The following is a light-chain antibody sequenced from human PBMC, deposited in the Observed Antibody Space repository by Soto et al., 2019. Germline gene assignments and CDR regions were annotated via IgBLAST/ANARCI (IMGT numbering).Light chain of an antibody. CDR1: QSLSNNF. CDR2: EAS. CDR3: QQYSISPRA. Sequence: EIVLMQSPGTLSLSPGERATLSCRASQSLSNNFLAWYQQKPGQAPRLLIYEASNRATGTPDRFSGSGSGTDFTLTISRLEPEDFAVYYCQQYSISPRAFGQGTKVEIK. J-gene: IGKJ1*01. V-gene: IGKV3-20*01.